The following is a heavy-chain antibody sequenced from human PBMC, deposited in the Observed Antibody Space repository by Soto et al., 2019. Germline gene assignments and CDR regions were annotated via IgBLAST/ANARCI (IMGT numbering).Heavy chain of an antibody. CDR1: GGSINAYF. D-gene: IGHD6-19*01. V-gene: IGHV4-59*01. J-gene: IGHJ4*02. CDR2: VYYSGNT. CDR3: ARGVDRQWADY. Sequence: SETLSLTCTVSGGSINAYFWTWIRQAPGKGLEWIGFVYYSGNTNYNPSLKSRVSISLHTSKNQFSLKLSSVTAADTAVYYCARGVDRQWADYWGQGTLVTVSS.